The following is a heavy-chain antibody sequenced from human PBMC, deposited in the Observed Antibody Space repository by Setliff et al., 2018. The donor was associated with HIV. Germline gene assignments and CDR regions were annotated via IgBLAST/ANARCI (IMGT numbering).Heavy chain of an antibody. V-gene: IGHV4-34*01. CDR3: ARGWGHDGFDF. D-gene: IGHD7-27*01. Sequence: ASETLSLTCAVYGRSFSGYYWNWIRQSPGKGLEWIGEINHSGGTNYNPSLKSRVTMSIDTAKNPFSLNVSSVTAADTAVYYCARGWGHDGFDFWGQGTMVTVSS. CDR2: INHSGGT. J-gene: IGHJ3*01. CDR1: GRSFSGYY.